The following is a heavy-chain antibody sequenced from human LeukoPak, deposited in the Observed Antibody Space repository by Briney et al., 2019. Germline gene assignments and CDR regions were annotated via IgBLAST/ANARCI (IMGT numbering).Heavy chain of an antibody. CDR1: GFTVSSNY. D-gene: IGHD6-19*01. CDR3: ARDRSSGWYGPFDY. J-gene: IGHJ4*02. Sequence: PGGSLRLSCAASGFTVSSNYMSWVRQAPGKGLEWVSVIYSGGSTYYADSVKGRFTISRDNSKNTLYLQMNSLRAEDTAVYYCARDRSSGWYGPFDYWGQRTLVTVSS. CDR2: IYSGGST. V-gene: IGHV3-53*05.